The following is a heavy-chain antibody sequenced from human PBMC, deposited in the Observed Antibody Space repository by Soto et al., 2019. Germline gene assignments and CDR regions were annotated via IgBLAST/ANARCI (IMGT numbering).Heavy chain of an antibody. Sequence: QVQLVQSGAEVGKPGASVNVSFKASGYTFTSHDINWVRQAIGQGLEWMGWMSPNGDDTGYAQQFQGRGTMTKNTSVGTAYMELRSLRSEDTAVYYCARGKVDRGFDIWGQGTVVTVSS. D-gene: IGHD5-12*01. CDR3: ARGKVDRGFDI. CDR1: GYTFTSHD. CDR2: MSPNGDDT. V-gene: IGHV1-8*01. J-gene: IGHJ3*02.